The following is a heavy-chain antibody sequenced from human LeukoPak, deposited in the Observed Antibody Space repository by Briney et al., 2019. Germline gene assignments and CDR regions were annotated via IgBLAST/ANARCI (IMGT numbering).Heavy chain of an antibody. CDR2: ISGSGGST. CDR3: AKDGLIAAAANYFDY. CDR1: GFPFSSFA. J-gene: IGHJ4*02. Sequence: GSLRLSFSASGFPFSSFAISWVRPAPRKGLEWGSAISGSGGSTYYADSVKGRFTISRDNSKNTLYLQMNSLRAEDTAVYYCAKDGLIAAAANYFDYWGQGTLVTVSS. D-gene: IGHD6-13*01. V-gene: IGHV3-23*01.